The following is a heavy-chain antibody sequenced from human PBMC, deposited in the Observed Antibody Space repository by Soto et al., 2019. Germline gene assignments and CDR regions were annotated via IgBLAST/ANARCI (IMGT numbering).Heavy chain of an antibody. CDR2: INPSGGST. Sequence: QVQLVQSGAEVKKPGASVKVSCKASGYTFTSYYMHWVRQAPGQGLEWMGIINPSGGSTSYAQKFQGRVTMTRDTSTSTVYMELSSLRSEDTAVYYCARVTTVKIYNRDNWFDPWGQGTLVTVSS. D-gene: IGHD4-17*01. CDR3: ARVTTVKIYNRDNWFDP. CDR1: GYTFTSYY. J-gene: IGHJ5*02. V-gene: IGHV1-46*03.